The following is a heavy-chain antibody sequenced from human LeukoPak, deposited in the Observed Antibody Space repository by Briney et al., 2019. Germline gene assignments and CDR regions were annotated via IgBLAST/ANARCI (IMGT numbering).Heavy chain of an antibody. D-gene: IGHD3-10*01. CDR2: IYTRGST. CDR1: GDSISSYY. V-gene: IGHV4-4*07. CDR3: ARVDECYYQSRGFYI. Sequence: SETLSLTCTVPGDSISSYYWSWIRQPAGKGLEWMGRIYTRGSTNYDPSLYRRITMSVGSTKNQFALKLSSVTATDTAVYYCARVDECYYQSRGFYIWGQETMVTVSS. J-gene: IGHJ3*02.